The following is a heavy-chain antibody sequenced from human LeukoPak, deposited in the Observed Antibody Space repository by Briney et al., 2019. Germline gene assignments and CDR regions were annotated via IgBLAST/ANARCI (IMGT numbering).Heavy chain of an antibody. V-gene: IGHV1-46*01. J-gene: IGHJ4*02. CDR1: GYTFTSNY. Sequence: ASVKVSCKAFGYTFTSNYMHGVRQAPGQGPEWMGEISPSGGSTTYAQKFQGRVTLTRDTSISTAYMELSRLRSDDTAVYYCARAKFRGSGWSPFGYWGQGTLVTVSS. CDR2: ISPSGGST. D-gene: IGHD6-19*01. CDR3: ARAKFRGSGWSPFGY.